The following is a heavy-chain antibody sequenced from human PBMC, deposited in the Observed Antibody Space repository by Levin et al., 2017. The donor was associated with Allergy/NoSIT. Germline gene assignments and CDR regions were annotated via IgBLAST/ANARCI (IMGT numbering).Heavy chain of an antibody. CDR2: IYYSGST. J-gene: IGHJ5*02. CDR3: ARARLGYCSSTSCYNNWFDP. V-gene: IGHV4-31*03. CDR1: GGSISSGGYY. D-gene: IGHD2-2*01. Sequence: SETLSLTCTVSGGSISSGGYYWSWIRQHPGKGLEWIGYIYYSGSTYYNPSLKSRVTISVDTSKNQFSLKLSSVTAADTAMYYCARARLGYCSSTSCYNNWFDPWGQGTLVTVSS.